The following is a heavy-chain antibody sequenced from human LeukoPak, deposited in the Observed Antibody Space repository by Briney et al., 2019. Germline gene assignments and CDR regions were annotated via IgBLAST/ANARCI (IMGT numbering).Heavy chain of an antibody. Sequence: PGGSLRLSCAASGFTFSSYGMHWVRQAPGKGLEWVAVISYDGSNKYYADSVKGRFTISRDNSKNTLYLQMNSLRAEDTAVYYCAKHSSSSGAFDIWGQGTMVTVSS. CDR2: ISYDGSNK. V-gene: IGHV3-30*18. J-gene: IGHJ3*02. CDR1: GFTFSSYG. CDR3: AKHSSSSGAFDI. D-gene: IGHD6-6*01.